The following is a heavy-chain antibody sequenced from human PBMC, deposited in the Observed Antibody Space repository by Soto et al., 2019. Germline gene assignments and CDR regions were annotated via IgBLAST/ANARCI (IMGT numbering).Heavy chain of an antibody. CDR3: ARERYGDYGRGTFDI. J-gene: IGHJ3*02. CDR2: TYYRSKWYN. CDR1: GDSVSNNSTA. Sequence: SQTLSLTCAISGDSVSNNSTAWNWIRQSPSRGLEWLGRTYYRSKWYNDYAVSVKSRVIINPDTSKNQFSLQLNSVTPEDTAVYYCARERYGDYGRGTFDIWGQVTMVTVSS. D-gene: IGHD4-17*01. V-gene: IGHV6-1*01.